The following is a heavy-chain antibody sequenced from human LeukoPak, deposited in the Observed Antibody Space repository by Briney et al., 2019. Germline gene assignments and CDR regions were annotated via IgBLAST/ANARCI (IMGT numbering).Heavy chain of an antibody. J-gene: IGHJ4*02. CDR1: VFTFSSYG. CDR3: AKGTYYYDSSGPDY. D-gene: IGHD3-22*01. CDR2: IRYDGSNK. V-gene: IGHV3-30*02. Sequence: GGSLRLACATSVFTFSSYGMYWVRQAPGKGLEWVAFIRYDGSNKYYADSVKGRFTISRDNSKNTLYLQMNSLRAEDTAVYYCAKGTYYYDSSGPDYWGQGTLVTVSS.